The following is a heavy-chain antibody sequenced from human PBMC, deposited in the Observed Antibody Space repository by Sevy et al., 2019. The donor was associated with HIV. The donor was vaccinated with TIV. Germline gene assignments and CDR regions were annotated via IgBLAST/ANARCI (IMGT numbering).Heavy chain of an antibody. D-gene: IGHD2-2*01. CDR3: AKVDVVVPVADYGLDV. V-gene: IGHV3-23*01. CDR1: GFTFSSYV. J-gene: IGHJ6*02. Sequence: GGSLRLSCAASGFTFSSYVMSWVRQAPGGGLEWVSGIIGRGDSTYYADSVKGRFTISRDNSMNTLYLQMNSLRAEDTAVYYCAKVDVVVPVADYGLDVWGQGTTVTVSS. CDR2: IIGRGDST.